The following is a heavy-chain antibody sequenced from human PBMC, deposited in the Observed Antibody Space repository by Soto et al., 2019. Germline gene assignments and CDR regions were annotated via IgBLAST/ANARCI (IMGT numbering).Heavy chain of an antibody. CDR3: ARGDWNQLESWFRHESVEYYFDY. CDR2: IKQDGSEK. D-gene: IGHD1-1*01. CDR1: GFTFSTYW. J-gene: IGHJ4*02. V-gene: IGHV3-7*03. Sequence: GGSLRLSCSASGFTFSTYWMSWVRQAPGKGLEWVANIKQDGSEKYYVDSVKGRFTISRDNAKNSLYLQMNSLRAEDTAVYYCARGDWNQLESWFRHESVEYYFDYWGQGTLVTVSS.